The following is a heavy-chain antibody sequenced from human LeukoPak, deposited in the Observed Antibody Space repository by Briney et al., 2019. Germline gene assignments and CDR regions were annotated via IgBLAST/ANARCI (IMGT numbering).Heavy chain of an antibody. Sequence: AGGSLRLSCAASGFTFSSYSMNWVRQAPGKGLEWVSYISSSSSTIYYADSVKGRFTISRDNAKNSLYLQMNSLRADDTAVYYCARDGRGDYCSGGSCLMFDPWGQGTLVTVSS. V-gene: IGHV3-48*01. CDR1: GFTFSSYS. J-gene: IGHJ5*02. D-gene: IGHD2-15*01. CDR2: ISSSSSTI. CDR3: ARDGRGDYCSGGSCLMFDP.